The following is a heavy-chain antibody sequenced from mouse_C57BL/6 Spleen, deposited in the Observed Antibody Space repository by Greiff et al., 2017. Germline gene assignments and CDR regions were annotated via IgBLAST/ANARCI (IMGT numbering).Heavy chain of an antibody. CDR2: IYPGDGDT. Sequence: QVQLQQSGAELVKPGASVKISCKASGYAFSSYWMNWVKQRPGKGLEWIGQIYPGDGDTNYNGKFKGKATLTADKSSSTAYMQLSSLTSEDAAVYFCARDTTVEGDYAMDYWGQGTSVTVSA. D-gene: IGHD1-1*01. CDR3: ARDTTVEGDYAMDY. V-gene: IGHV1-80*01. CDR1: GYAFSSYW. J-gene: IGHJ4*01.